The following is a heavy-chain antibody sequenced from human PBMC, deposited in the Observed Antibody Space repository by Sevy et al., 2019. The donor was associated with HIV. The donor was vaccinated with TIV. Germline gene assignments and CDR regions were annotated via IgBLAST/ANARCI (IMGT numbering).Heavy chain of an antibody. CDR2: FDPEDDEK. CDR3: ATTKDYYDTSGYPFDS. Sequence: ASVKVSCKVSGYTLTELSMHWVRQAPGKGREWMGTFDPEDDEKIYAQKFQGRVTMTEDTSTDPAYMKLSRLRSEDTAVYYCATTKDYYDTSGYPFDSWGQGTLVTVSS. D-gene: IGHD3-22*01. J-gene: IGHJ4*02. CDR1: GYTLTELS. V-gene: IGHV1-24*01.